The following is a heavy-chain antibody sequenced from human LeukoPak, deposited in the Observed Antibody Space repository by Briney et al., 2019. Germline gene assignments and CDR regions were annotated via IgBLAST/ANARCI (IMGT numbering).Heavy chain of an antibody. V-gene: IGHV5-51*01. CDR1: GYSFTTYW. J-gene: IGHJ6*04. CDR3: ARHQGGMDV. Sequence: GESLKISCKASGYSFTTYWVAWVRQMPGKGLEWMGMISPGDFDTRYTPSFKGQVTISADKSISTAYLQWSSLKASDTAIYYCARHQGGMDVWGKGTTVIVSS. CDR2: ISPGDFDT.